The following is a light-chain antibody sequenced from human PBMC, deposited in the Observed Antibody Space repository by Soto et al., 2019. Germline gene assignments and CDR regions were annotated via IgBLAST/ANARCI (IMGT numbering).Light chain of an antibody. Sequence: EIVLTQSPATLSLSPGERATLSCRASQSISNFLAWYQQKPGQAPRLLIYDASNRAPGIPARFSGSGSGTDFTLAVSSLEPDDFAVYYCQQRSSWPRITFGQGTRLAN. CDR2: DAS. J-gene: IGKJ5*01. CDR1: QSISNF. CDR3: QQRSSWPRIT. V-gene: IGKV3-11*01.